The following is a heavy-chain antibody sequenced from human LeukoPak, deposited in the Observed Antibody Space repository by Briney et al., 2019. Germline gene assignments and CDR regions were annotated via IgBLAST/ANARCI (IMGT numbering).Heavy chain of an antibody. CDR2: IYYSGST. D-gene: IGHD6-13*01. CDR3: ARPRVGKQQLVPLYYMDV. CDR1: GGSISSSSYY. Sequence: SETLSLTCTVSGGSISSSSYYWGWIRQPPGKGLEWIGSIYYSGSTYYNPSLKSRVTISVDTSKNQFSLKLSSVTAADTAVYYCARPRVGKQQLVPLYYMDVWGKGTTVTVSS. J-gene: IGHJ6*03. V-gene: IGHV4-39*07.